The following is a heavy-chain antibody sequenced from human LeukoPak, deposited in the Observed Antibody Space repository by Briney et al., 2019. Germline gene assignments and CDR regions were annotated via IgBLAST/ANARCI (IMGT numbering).Heavy chain of an antibody. CDR2: ISTDGSST. Sequence: GGSLRLSCAASGFTFSSYWMHWVRQAPGKGLVWVSLISTDGSSTRYADSVKGRFTISRDNAKDTLYVQMNSLRAEDTAVYYCARGGSGSSYLVHIWGQGTLVTVSS. J-gene: IGHJ4*02. V-gene: IGHV3-74*01. CDR3: ARGGSGSSYLVHI. D-gene: IGHD1-26*01. CDR1: GFTFSSYW.